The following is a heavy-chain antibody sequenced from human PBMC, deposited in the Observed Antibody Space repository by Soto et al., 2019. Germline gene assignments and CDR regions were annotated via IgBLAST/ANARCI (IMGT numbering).Heavy chain of an antibody. J-gene: IGHJ4*02. CDR2: INHSGST. V-gene: IGHV4-34*01. CDR3: ARDKITGLFDY. D-gene: IGHD2-8*02. Sequence: SETLSLTCAVYGGSFSGYYWSWIRQPPGEGLEWIGEINHSGSTNYNPSLKSRVTISVDTSKNQFSLKLTSVTAADTAVYYCARDKITGLFDYWAQGTLVTVSS. CDR1: GGSFSGYY.